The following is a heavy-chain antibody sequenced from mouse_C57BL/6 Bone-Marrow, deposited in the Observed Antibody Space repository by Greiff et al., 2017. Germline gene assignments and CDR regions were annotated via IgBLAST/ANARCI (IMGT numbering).Heavy chain of an antibody. V-gene: IGHV1-64*01. D-gene: IGHD1-1*01. Sequence: QVQLQQPGAELVKPGASVKLSCKASGYTFTSYWMHWVKQRPGQGLEWIGMIHPNSGSTNYNEKFKSKATLTVDKSSSTAYMQLSSLTSEDSAVYYGARHYGSSYEYCGVWGTGTTVTVAS. CDR2: IHPNSGST. J-gene: IGHJ1*03. CDR1: GYTFTSYW. CDR3: ARHYGSSYEYCGV.